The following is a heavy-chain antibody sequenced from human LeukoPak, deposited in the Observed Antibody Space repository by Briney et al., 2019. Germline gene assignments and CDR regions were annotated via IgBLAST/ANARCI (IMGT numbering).Heavy chain of an antibody. Sequence: GGSLRLSCAASGFTFDDYGMSWVRQAPGKGLEWVSYISSSGSTIYYADSVKGRFTISRDNSKNTLYLQMNSLRAEDTAVYYCARDFVRGVMISWFDPWGQGTLVTVSS. CDR1: GFTFDDYG. CDR2: ISSSGSTI. D-gene: IGHD3-10*02. CDR3: ARDFVRGVMISWFDP. V-gene: IGHV3-48*01. J-gene: IGHJ5*02.